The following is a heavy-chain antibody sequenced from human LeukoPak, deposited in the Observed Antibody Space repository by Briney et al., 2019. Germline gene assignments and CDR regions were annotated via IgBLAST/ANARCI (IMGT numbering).Heavy chain of an antibody. CDR3: AKDKRGSSSWYWSPPGY. D-gene: IGHD6-13*01. CDR1: GFTFSHYS. V-gene: IGHV3-21*01. J-gene: IGHJ4*02. Sequence: GGSLRLSCAVSGFTFSHYSMNWVRQAPGKGLEWVSSISGNSNSIYYADSVKGRFTVSRDNAKNSLFQRMNSLRVEDTAVYYCAKDKRGSSSWYWSPPGYWGQGTLVTVSS. CDR2: ISGNSNSI.